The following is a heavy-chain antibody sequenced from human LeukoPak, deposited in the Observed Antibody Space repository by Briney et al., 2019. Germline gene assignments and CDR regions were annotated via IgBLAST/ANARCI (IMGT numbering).Heavy chain of an antibody. J-gene: IGHJ1*01. CDR2: INPNSGGT. CDR3: ASYSSSWYAEYFQH. CDR1: GYTFTGYY. V-gene: IGHV1-2*02. Sequence: ASVKVSCKASGYTFTGYYMHWVRQAPGQGLEWMGWINPNSGGTNYAQKFQGRVTMTRDTSISTAYMSRLRSDDTAVYYCASYSSSWYAEYFQHWGQGTLVTVSP. D-gene: IGHD6-13*01.